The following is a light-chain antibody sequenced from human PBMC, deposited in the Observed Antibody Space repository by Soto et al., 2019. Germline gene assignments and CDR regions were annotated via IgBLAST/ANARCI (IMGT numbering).Light chain of an antibody. CDR3: QSYDSSLSVHV. J-gene: IGLJ1*01. Sequence: QLVLTQPPSVSGAPGQRVTISCTGSSSNIGAGYDVHWYQQLPGTAPKLFIYGNSNRPSGVPDRFSGSKSGTSAYLAITGLQAEDEADYYCQSYDSSLSVHVFGTGTKVTVL. CDR1: SSNIGAGYD. CDR2: GNS. V-gene: IGLV1-40*01.